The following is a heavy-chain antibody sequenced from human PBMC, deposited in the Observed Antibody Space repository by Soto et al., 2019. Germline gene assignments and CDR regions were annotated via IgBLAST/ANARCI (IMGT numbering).Heavy chain of an antibody. V-gene: IGHV1-46*01. CDR1: GYTFSSYY. CDR2: INPSGDST. J-gene: IGHJ4*02. D-gene: IGHD1-26*01. CDR3: ARDWEFGY. Sequence: GASVNVSCKASGYTFSSYYMHWVRQAPGQGLEWMGVINPSGDSTSYAQKFQGRVTITRDTSTSTLFMELSSLRSEDTAVYFCARDWEFGYWGQGSLVTVSS.